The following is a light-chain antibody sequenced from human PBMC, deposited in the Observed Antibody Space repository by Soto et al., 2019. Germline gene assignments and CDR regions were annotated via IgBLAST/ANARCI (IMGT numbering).Light chain of an antibody. J-gene: IGKJ1*01. CDR1: QSISSW. CDR2: KAS. Sequence: DIPMTQSPSTLSASVGDRVTITCRASQSISSWLAWYQQKPGKAPNLLIYKASSLESGVPSRFSGSGSGTEFTLTISSLQPDDFATYYCQQYSSYSTFGQGTKVEIK. CDR3: QQYSSYST. V-gene: IGKV1-5*03.